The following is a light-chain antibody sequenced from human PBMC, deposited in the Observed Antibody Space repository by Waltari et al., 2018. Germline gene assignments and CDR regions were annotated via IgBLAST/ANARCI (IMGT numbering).Light chain of an antibody. CDR2: DDN. J-gene: IGLJ1*01. V-gene: IGLV3-10*01. CDR1: ELPKKY. Sequence: SDELTQPPSVSVSPGQTARITCSGDELPKKYPHRYQQKSAQAPAVVPDDDNKRASELPERFSGSSSGTMATLTISGAEGEGEADYYCSSAGSSGLGVFGTGTRVTV. CDR3: SSAGSSGLGV.